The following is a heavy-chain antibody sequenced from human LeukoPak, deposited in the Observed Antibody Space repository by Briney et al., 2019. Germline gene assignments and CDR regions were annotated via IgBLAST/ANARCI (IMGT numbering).Heavy chain of an antibody. D-gene: IGHD1-7*01. CDR1: GGTFSGYY. J-gene: IGHJ5*02. CDR2: INHSGST. Sequence: SETLSLTCAVYGGTFSGYYWSWIRQPPGKGLEWIGEINHSGSTNYNPPLNSGVTISVDTCKSQFSLKLSTVTAEDTAVYYCARRGRITGTTRRPFDPWGQGTLVTVSS. CDR3: ARRGRITGTTRRPFDP. V-gene: IGHV4-34*01.